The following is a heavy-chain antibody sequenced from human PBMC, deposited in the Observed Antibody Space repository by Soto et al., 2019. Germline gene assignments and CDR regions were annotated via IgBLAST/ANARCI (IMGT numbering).Heavy chain of an antibody. CDR1: GFTFSPYY. CDR3: ARDFRIAAEGTSFFPDY. CDR2: TSRTSNYT. D-gene: IGHD6-13*01. J-gene: IGHJ4*02. V-gene: IGHV3-11*05. Sequence: PGGSLRLSCAASGFTFSPYYMSWVRQAPGKGLEWLSKTSRTSNYTNYADSVKGRFTISRDNAKKSLYLQMNSLRAEDTAVYYCARDFRIAAEGTSFFPDYWGQGTLVTVSS.